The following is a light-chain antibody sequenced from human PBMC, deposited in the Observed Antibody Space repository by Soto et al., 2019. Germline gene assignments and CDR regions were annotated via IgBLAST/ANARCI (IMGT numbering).Light chain of an antibody. V-gene: IGLV1-51*01. J-gene: IGLJ1*01. CDR3: GAGDEGLGAYF. CDR1: GSNVGNHY. Sequence: QSVLTQPPSVSAAPGQKVTISCAGSGSNVGNHYVSWYQQLPGTAPKLLIYDDNKRPSGIPDRFSGSKSATSATLGITGLRTGDEADYYGGAGDEGLGAYFFGPGTKFTAL. CDR2: DDN.